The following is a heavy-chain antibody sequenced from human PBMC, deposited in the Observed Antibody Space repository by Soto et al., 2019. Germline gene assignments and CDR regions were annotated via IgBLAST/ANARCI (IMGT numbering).Heavy chain of an antibody. Sequence: QVQLVQSGAEVKKPGSSVKVSCKASGGTFSSYAISWVRQAPGQGLEWMGGIIPIFGTANYAQKIQGRVTLTADESTSTAYMDLSSMRSEDTAVYYCARHVPAAGYYSGMDVWGQGTTVTVSS. CDR2: IIPIFGTA. J-gene: IGHJ6*02. V-gene: IGHV1-69*12. CDR3: ARHVPAAGYYSGMDV. CDR1: GGTFSSYA. D-gene: IGHD2-2*01.